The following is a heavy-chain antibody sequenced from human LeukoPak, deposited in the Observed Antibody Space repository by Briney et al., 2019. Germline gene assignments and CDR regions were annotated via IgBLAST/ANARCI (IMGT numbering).Heavy chain of an antibody. CDR3: ARVLGDPYYYYYYMDV. D-gene: IGHD3-16*01. Sequence: SETLSLTCAVSGYSISSGYYWGWVRQPPGKGLEWVGSIYLRGTTFYNPSLNSRVTVSADTSKNQFSLKLSSVTAADTAVYYCARVLGDPYYYYYYMDVWGKGTTVTVSS. V-gene: IGHV4-38-2*01. CDR2: IYLRGTT. CDR1: GYSISSGYY. J-gene: IGHJ6*03.